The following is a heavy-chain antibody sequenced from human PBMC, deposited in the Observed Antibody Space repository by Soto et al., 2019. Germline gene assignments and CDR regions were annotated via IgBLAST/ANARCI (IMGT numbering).Heavy chain of an antibody. CDR1: GGSISSGDYS. CDR2: IYYGGST. CDR3: ARVRREYDNSGPVDY. J-gene: IGHJ4*02. D-gene: IGHD3-22*01. V-gene: IGHV4-30-2*01. Sequence: QLQLQESGSGLVKPSQTLSLTCAVSGGSISSGDYSWNWIRQPPGKGLEWIGYIYYGGSTYYNPSPQSRVPXSXXXSXHPFSLKLNSVTAADTAVYYCARVRREYDNSGPVDYWGQGTLVTVSS.